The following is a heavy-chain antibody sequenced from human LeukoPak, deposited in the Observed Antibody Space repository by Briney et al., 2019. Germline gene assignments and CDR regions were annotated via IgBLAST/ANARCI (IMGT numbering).Heavy chain of an antibody. CDR2: INPNSGGT. V-gene: IGHV1-2*02. Sequence: ASVKVSRKASGYTFTGYYMHWVRQAPGQGLEWMGWINPNSGGTSYAQKFQGRVTMTRDTSTSTVYMELSSLRSEDTAVYYCARGFEAGGFDYWGQGTLVTVSS. J-gene: IGHJ4*02. CDR1: GYTFTGYY. CDR3: ARGFEAGGFDY.